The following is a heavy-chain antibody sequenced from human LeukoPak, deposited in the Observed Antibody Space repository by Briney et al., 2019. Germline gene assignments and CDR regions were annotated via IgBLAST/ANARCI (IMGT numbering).Heavy chain of an antibody. CDR2: IYYSGST. Sequence: SETLSLTCTVSGGSISSYYWSWIRQPPGKGLEWIGYIYYSGSTNYNPSLKSRVTISVDTSKNQFSLKLSSVTAADTAVYYCARVHEYYYDSSGYYPYYFDYWGQGTLVTVSS. V-gene: IGHV4-59*01. J-gene: IGHJ4*02. D-gene: IGHD3-22*01. CDR3: ARVHEYYYDSSGYYPYYFDY. CDR1: GGSISSYY.